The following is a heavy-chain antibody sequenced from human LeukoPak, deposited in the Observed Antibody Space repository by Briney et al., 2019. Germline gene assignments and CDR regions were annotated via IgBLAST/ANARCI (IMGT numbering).Heavy chain of an antibody. D-gene: IGHD4-17*01. V-gene: IGHV3-21*04. CDR2: ISSSSSYI. CDR1: GFTFSSYS. CDR3: AKDLGGVTRNYLDY. J-gene: IGHJ4*02. Sequence: GGSLRLSCAASGFTFSSYSMNWVRQAPGKGLEWVSSISSSSSYIYYADSVKGRFTISRDNAKNSLYLQMNSLRAEDTAVYYCAKDLGGVTRNYLDYWGQGTLVTVSS.